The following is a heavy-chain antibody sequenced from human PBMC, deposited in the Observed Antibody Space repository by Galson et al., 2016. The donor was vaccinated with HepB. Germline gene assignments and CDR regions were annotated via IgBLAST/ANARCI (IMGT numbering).Heavy chain of an antibody. D-gene: IGHD3-10*01. CDR2: FYTSGS. V-gene: IGHV4-4*07. CDR3: ARGGGSTGHSDFDY. Sequence: SETLSLTCTVSGASISSSFWSWIRQPAGKGLEWIGRFYTSGSSYCPSLRGRVTMSADTSKNQFSLHVTSVAAADTAVYYCARGGGSTGHSDFDYWGQGTLVTCSA. J-gene: IGHJ4*02. CDR1: GASISSSF.